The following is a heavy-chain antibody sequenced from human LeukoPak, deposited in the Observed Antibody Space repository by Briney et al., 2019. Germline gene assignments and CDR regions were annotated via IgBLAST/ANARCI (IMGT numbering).Heavy chain of an antibody. CDR1: GGSISSSGYY. D-gene: IGHD5-12*01. CDR3: ASRRIVATIDY. CDR2: ISYTGTT. Sequence: PSETLSLTCGASGGSISSSGYYWARLRQPPGPGLEWIGRISYTGTTYYNPSVKSRLTISADRSKNQFSLKLTSVTAPDTAVYYCASRRIVATIDYWGQGTLVTVSS. J-gene: IGHJ4*02. V-gene: IGHV4-39*01.